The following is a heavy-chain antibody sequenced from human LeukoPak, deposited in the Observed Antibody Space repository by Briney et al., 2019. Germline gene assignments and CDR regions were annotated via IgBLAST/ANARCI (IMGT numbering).Heavy chain of an antibody. CDR1: GYTFTSYY. CDR2: INPSGGST. V-gene: IGHV1-46*01. Sequence: GASVKVSCKASGYTFTSYYMHWVRQAPGQGLEWMGIINPSGGSTSYAQKFQGRVTMTRDTSTSTVYMELSSLRSEDTAVYYCARDGPNLYSSSWYSPLAAPRGHYYYYMDVWGKGTTVTVSS. J-gene: IGHJ6*03. D-gene: IGHD6-13*01. CDR3: ARDGPNLYSSSWYSPLAAPRGHYYYYMDV.